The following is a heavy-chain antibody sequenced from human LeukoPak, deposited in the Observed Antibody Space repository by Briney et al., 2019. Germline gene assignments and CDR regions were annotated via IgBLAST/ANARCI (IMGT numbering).Heavy chain of an antibody. CDR2: ISGSGDST. CDR1: GFTFSSYA. V-gene: IGHV3-23*01. Sequence: PGGSLRLSCAASGFTFSSYAMSWVRQAPGKGLEWVSAISGSGDSTYYADSVKGRFTISRDNSKNTLYLQMNSLRAEDTAVYYCAKAPLGSLEWQPRYYMDVWGKGTTVTVSS. CDR3: AKAPLGSLEWQPRYYMDV. D-gene: IGHD3-3*01. J-gene: IGHJ6*03.